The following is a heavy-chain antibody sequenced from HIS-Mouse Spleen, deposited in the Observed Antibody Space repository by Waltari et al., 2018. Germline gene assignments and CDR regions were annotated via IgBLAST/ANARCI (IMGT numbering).Heavy chain of an antibody. V-gene: IGHV4-39*07. Sequence: QLQLQESGPGLVKPSETLSLTCTVSGGSISSSSYYWGWIRQPPGKGLEGIGSIYYSGSTYYNPSRRSGITISVDTSNNQFSLKLSSVTAADTAVYYCAREIPYSSSWYDWYFDLWGRGTLVTVSS. CDR3: AREIPYSSSWYDWYFDL. D-gene: IGHD6-13*01. CDR1: GGSISSSSYY. CDR2: IYYSGST. J-gene: IGHJ2*01.